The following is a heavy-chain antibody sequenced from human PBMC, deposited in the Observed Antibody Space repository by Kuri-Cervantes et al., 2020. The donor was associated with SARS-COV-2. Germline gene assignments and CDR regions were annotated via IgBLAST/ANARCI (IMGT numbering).Heavy chain of an antibody. J-gene: IGHJ4*02. Sequence: GESLKISCAASGFTFSSHSMNWFRQAPGKGLEWVSSISSRSNYIYYRDSVKGRFTISRDNAKNSLYLQMNSLTADDSGVYYCASQGGYYPSGLGFDSWGEGTLVTVSS. CDR3: ASQGGYYPSGLGFDS. CDR1: GFTFSSHS. CDR2: ISSRSNYI. V-gene: IGHV3-21*03. D-gene: IGHD1-26*01.